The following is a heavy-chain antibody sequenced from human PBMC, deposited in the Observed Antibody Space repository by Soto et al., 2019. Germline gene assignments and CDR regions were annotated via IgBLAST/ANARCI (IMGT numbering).Heavy chain of an antibody. V-gene: IGHV1-3*01. J-gene: IGHJ4*02. D-gene: IGHD2-8*01. CDR1: GYTFTAHS. Sequence: VQLVQSGTEVKEPGASVRFSCKASGYTFTAHSLHWARHAPGQGLEWMGWIIVSHDWPRYAPQFQGRLIFETDTIGTTYYMHLTRLTPDDTAVYCCAREPEDGVPGDYWGQGTPVVVSS. CDR2: IIVSHDWP. CDR3: AREPEDGVPGDY.